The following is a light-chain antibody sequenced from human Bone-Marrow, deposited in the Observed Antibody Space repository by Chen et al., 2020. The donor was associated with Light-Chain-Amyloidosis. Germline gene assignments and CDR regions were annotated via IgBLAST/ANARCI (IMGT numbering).Light chain of an antibody. J-gene: IGLJ2*01. CDR1: DLPTKY. V-gene: IGLV3-25*03. CDR3: QSADSSGTYEVI. Sequence: SYELTQPPSVSVSPGQTPRITCSGDDLPTKYAYWYQQKPGQAPVLVIHRDTERPSGISERFAGSSSGTTATLTISGVQAEDEAYYHCQSADSSGTYEVIFGGGTKLTVL. CDR2: RDT.